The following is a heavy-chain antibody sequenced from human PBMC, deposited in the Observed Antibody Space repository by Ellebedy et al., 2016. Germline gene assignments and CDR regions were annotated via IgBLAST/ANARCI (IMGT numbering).Heavy chain of an antibody. V-gene: IGHV3-74*01. CDR1: GFTFSSYW. J-gene: IGHJ4*02. CDR2: INSDGSST. CDR3: ARGGPTWGFGESYHDY. D-gene: IGHD3-10*01. Sequence: GESLKISCAASGFTFSSYWMHWVRQAPGKGLVWVSRINSDGSSTSYADSVKGRFTISRDNAKNTLYLQMNSLRAEDTAVYYCARGGPTWGFGESYHDYWGQGTLVTVSS.